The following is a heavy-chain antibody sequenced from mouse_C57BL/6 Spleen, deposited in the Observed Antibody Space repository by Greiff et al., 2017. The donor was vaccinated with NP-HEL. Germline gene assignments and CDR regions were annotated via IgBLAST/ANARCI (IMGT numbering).Heavy chain of an antibody. D-gene: IGHD1-1*01. J-gene: IGHJ4*01. CDR2: INPNNGGT. V-gene: IGHV1-18*01. CDR3: ARVIHYYGSSYYSMDY. CDR1: GYTFTDYN. Sequence: EVQLQQSGPELVKPGASVKIPCKASGYTFTDYNMDWVKQSHGKSLEWIGDINPNNGGTIYNQKFKGKATLTVDKSSSTAYMELRSLTSEDTAVYYCARVIHYYGSSYYSMDYWGQGTSVTVSS.